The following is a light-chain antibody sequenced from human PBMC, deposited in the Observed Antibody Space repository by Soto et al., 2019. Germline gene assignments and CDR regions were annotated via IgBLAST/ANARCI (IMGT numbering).Light chain of an antibody. J-gene: IGLJ1*01. CDR2: EVS. Sequence: QSALTQPPSASGSPGQSVTISCTGTSSDIGAYIYVSWYQQHPGKAPKLMISEVSRRPSGVPERFSGSKSGNTASLTVSGLQADDEAHSSCSSCAGSNTFVFGTGTKVTVL. CDR1: SSDIGAYIY. CDR3: SSCAGSNTFV. V-gene: IGLV2-8*01.